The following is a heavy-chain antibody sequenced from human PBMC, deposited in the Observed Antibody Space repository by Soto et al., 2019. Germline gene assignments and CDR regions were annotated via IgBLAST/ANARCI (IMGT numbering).Heavy chain of an antibody. CDR1: GYSFTNNW. CDR2: IYPGDSNT. V-gene: IGHV5-51*01. D-gene: IGHD6-19*01. J-gene: IGHJ6*02. Sequence: GESLKISCKGSGYSFTNNWIGWVRQMPGKGLEWMGIIYPGDSNTRYSSSFQGQVTISADKSMNTAYLQWSSLKASDTAIYYRARQRSMADANYYYYGMDVWGQGTTVTVSS. CDR3: ARQRSMADANYYYYGMDV.